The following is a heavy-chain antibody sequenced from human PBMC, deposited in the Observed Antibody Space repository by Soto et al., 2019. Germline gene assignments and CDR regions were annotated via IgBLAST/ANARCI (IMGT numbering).Heavy chain of an antibody. CDR3: TTIYYYDSSGYYYEGEDAFDI. CDR2: IKSKTDGGTT. V-gene: IGHV3-15*07. Sequence: SVSNAWMNWVRQAPGKGLEWVGRIKSKTDGGTTDYAAPVKGRFTISRDDSKNTLYLQMNSPKTEDTAVYYCTTIYYYDSSGYYYEGEDAFDIWGQGTMVTVSS. D-gene: IGHD3-22*01. J-gene: IGHJ3*02. CDR1: SVSNAW.